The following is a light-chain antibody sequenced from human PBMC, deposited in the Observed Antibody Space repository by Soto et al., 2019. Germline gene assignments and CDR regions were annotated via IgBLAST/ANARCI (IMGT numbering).Light chain of an antibody. CDR2: DAS. CDR1: QSVTNF. Sequence: EIVLTQSPATLSLSPGDRATLSCRASQSVTNFLAWYQHKPGQAPRLLIYDASNRATGIPARFSGSGSGTDFTLTISSLEPDDCAVYDCRQRGAWPQTFGQGTTGEIK. CDR3: RQRGAWPQT. V-gene: IGKV3-11*01. J-gene: IGKJ1*01.